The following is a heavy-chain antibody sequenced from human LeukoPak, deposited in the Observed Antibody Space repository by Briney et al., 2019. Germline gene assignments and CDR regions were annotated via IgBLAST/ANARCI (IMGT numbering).Heavy chain of an antibody. Sequence: KPGGSLRLSCAASGFTFNNAWMSWVRQTPGKGLEWVGRIKSKTDGETTDYAAPVKGRFTISRDDSKNTLYLQMNSLKPEDTAVYYCTAPVYIGNYGTRLDPWGQGTLVTVSS. CDR2: IKSKTDGETT. J-gene: IGHJ5*02. CDR1: GFTFNNAW. CDR3: TAPVYIGNYGTRLDP. D-gene: IGHD1-7*01. V-gene: IGHV3-15*01.